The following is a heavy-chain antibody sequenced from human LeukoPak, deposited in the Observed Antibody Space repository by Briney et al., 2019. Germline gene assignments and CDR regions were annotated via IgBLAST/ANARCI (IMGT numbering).Heavy chain of an antibody. J-gene: IGHJ6*02. V-gene: IGHV1-69*10. CDR3: ARDAHEGRNSYNYGLDV. Sequence: ASVKVSCKASGGTFSSYSVSWVRQAPGQGLEWMGRIVPIIDIANYAQKFQGRVSITADKSATNVFLELNSLRHEDTAMYYCARDAHEGRNSYNYGLDVWGQGTAVTVSS. D-gene: IGHD3-10*01. CDR1: GGTFSSYS. CDR2: IVPIIDIA.